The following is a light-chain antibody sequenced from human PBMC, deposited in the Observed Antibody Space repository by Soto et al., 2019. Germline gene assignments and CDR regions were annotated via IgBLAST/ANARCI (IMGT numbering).Light chain of an antibody. CDR1: SSDVGSYNL. CDR2: EGS. Sequence: QSVLTQPASVSGSPGQSITLSCTGTSSDVGSYNLVSWYQQHPGKAPKLMIYEGSKRPSGVSNRFSGSKSGNTASLTISGLQAEDEADYYYCSYAGTSTVVFGGGTK. V-gene: IGLV2-23*01. J-gene: IGLJ2*01. CDR3: CSYAGTSTVV.